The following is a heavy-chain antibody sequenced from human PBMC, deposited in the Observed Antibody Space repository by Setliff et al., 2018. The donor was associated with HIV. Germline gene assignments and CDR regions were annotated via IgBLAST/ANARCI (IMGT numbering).Heavy chain of an antibody. V-gene: IGHV4-4*08. CDR1: GGSISSYY. Sequence: SETLSLTCTVSGGSISSYYWSWIRLPPGEGLEWIGYIYTSGITNYNPSPKSRVTISVDTSKNQVSLKLNSVTAADTAVYYCARSPGVDTNMAFDYWGQGTLVTVSS. D-gene: IGHD5-18*01. CDR3: ARSPGVDTNMAFDY. J-gene: IGHJ4*02. CDR2: IYTSGIT.